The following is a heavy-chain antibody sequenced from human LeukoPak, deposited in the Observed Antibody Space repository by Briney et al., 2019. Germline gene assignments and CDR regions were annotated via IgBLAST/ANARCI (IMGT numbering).Heavy chain of an antibody. CDR2: IYYSGST. V-gene: IGHV4-31*03. J-gene: IGHJ5*02. CDR1: GGSISSGGYY. D-gene: IGHD2-2*01. Sequence: PSQTLSLTCTVSGGSISSGGYYWSWIRQHPGKGLEWIGYIYYSGSTYYNPSLKSRVTISVDTSKNQFSLKLSSVTAADTAVYYCARSTSRPSCWFDPWGQGTLVTVSS. CDR3: ARSTSRPSCWFDP.